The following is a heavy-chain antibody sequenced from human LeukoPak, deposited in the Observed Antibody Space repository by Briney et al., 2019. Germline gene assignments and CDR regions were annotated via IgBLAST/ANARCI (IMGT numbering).Heavy chain of an antibody. CDR1: GYTFTGYY. CDR3: ARASGIPYYHYYSMDV. CDR2: INPNSGGT. J-gene: IGHJ6*03. V-gene: IGHV1-2*02. Sequence: GASVKVSCKASGYTFTGYYMHWVRQAPGQGLEWMGWINPNSGGTNYAQNFQCRVTMARDTSISTAYMELSRLRSDDTAVYYCARASGIPYYHYYSMDVWGKGTTVTVSS.